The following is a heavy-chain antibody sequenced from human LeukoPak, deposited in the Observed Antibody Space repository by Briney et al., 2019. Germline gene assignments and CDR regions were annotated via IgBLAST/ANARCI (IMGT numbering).Heavy chain of an antibody. CDR3: AKVSSTWSFDY. Sequence: PGGSLRLSFAGSGFDFRAYGRPGVRQAPGKGLEGVAVISYDGGSRFYADSVKGRFTISRDNSKNTLYLQVNSLRAEDTAVYCCAKVSSTWSFDYWGQGTLVTVSS. CDR1: GFDFRAYG. J-gene: IGHJ4*02. D-gene: IGHD6-13*01. CDR2: ISYDGGSR. V-gene: IGHV3-30*18.